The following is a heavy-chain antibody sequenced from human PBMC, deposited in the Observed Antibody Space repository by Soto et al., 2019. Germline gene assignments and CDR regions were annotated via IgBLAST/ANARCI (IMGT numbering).Heavy chain of an antibody. CDR1: GYTFTSYA. CDR3: ARVRSSLVTLYYYGMDV. CDR2: INAGNGNT. D-gene: IGHD4-4*01. Sequence: QVQLVQSGAEVKKPGASVKVSCKASGYTFTSYAMHWVRQAPGQRLEWMGWINAGNGNTKYSQKFQGRVTITRDTSASTAYMERSSLRSEDTAVYYCARVRSSLVTLYYYGMDVWGQGTTVTVSS. J-gene: IGHJ6*02. V-gene: IGHV1-3*01.